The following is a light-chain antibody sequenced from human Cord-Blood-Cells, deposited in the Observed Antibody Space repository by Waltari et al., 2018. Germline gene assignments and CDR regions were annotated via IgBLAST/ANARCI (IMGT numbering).Light chain of an antibody. V-gene: IGLV3-1*01. CDR2: QDS. Sequence: SYELTQPPSVSVSPGQTASITCSGDKLGDKYACWYQQKPGQSPVLVIYQDSKRPSGIPERLSGSSSGNTATLTISGTQAMDEADYYCQAWDSSTDVVFGGGTKLTVL. J-gene: IGLJ2*01. CDR1: KLGDKY. CDR3: QAWDSSTDVV.